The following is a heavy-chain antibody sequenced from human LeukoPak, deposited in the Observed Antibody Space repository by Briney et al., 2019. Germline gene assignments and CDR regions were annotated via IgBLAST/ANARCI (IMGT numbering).Heavy chain of an antibody. D-gene: IGHD6-13*01. CDR2: IGTSSSTI. CDR1: GFTFTTFA. CDR3: ARVFGSSWSGGTYYFDY. V-gene: IGHV3-48*01. J-gene: IGHJ4*02. Sequence: GGSLRLSCAASGFTFTTFAMHWVRQAPGKGLEWVSYIGTSSSTIYYADSVKGRFTISRDNAKNSLYLQMNSLRAEDTAVYYCARVFGSSWSGGTYYFDYWGQGALVTVSS.